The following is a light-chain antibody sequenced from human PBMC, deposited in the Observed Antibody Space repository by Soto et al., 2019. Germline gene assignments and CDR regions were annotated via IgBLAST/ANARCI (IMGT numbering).Light chain of an antibody. CDR1: SSDVGSYAY. Sequence: QSALTQPPSASGSPGQSVTISCTGTSSDVGSYAYVSWYQQHPGKAPKLVIYEVAKRPSGVPDRFSGSKSGNTASLTVSGLQAEDEADYYCISYAGNNIVLFGTGTKLTVL. CDR3: ISYAGNNIVL. J-gene: IGLJ1*01. CDR2: EVA. V-gene: IGLV2-8*01.